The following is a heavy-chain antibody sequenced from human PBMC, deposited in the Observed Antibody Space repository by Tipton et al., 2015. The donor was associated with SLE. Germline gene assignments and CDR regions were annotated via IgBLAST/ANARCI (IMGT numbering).Heavy chain of an antibody. J-gene: IGHJ3*02. D-gene: IGHD3-9*01. V-gene: IGHV4-59*12. CDR1: GASITKDY. CDR3: ASGILTGYAAFDI. Sequence: TLSLTCTVSGASITKDYWSWIRQTPGKGLEWIGYISYSGSTNYNSSLKSRLTISVDTSKNQFSLKLSSVAAADTAVYYCASGILTGYAAFDIWGPGTMVTVSS. CDR2: ISYSGST.